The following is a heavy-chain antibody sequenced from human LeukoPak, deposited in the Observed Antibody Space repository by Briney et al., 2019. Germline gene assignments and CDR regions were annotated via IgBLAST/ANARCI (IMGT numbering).Heavy chain of an antibody. CDR1: GYTFTGYY. V-gene: IGHV1-2*02. J-gene: IGHJ4*02. CDR3: ARTRSGGTSHIDY. CDR2: INPNSGGT. Sequence: ASVKVSCKASGYTFTGYYMHWVRQAPGQGLEWMGWINPNSGGTNYAQKFQGRVTMTRDTSISTAYMELSRLRSDDTAVYYCARTRSGGTSHIDYWGQGTLVTVSS. D-gene: IGHD2-2*01.